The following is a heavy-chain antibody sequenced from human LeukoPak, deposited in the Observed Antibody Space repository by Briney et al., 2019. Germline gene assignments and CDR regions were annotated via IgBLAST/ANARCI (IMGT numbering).Heavy chain of an antibody. CDR2: IYHTGTT. CDR1: GYSISSHYY. V-gene: IGHV4-38-2*02. D-gene: IGHD5-18*01. CDR3: ARLRRDTAMVSHMDV. J-gene: IGHJ6*03. Sequence: SETLSLTCTVSGYSISSHYYWGWIRQPPGKGLEWLGIIYHTGTTYYNPSLKSRVTISVDTSKNQFSLKLSSVTAADTAVYYCARLRRDTAMVSHMDVWGKGTTVTVSS.